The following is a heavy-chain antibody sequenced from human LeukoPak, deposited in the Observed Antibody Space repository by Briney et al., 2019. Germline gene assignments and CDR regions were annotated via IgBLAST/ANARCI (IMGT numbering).Heavy chain of an antibody. V-gene: IGHV3-30*18. CDR3: AKDGARYLLTYYFEY. J-gene: IGHJ4*02. CDR1: GFTFSSHD. Sequence: GGSLRLSCAASGFTFSSHDMHWVRQAPGKGLEWVAAISYNGSKQLYADSVKGRFTISRDNSKNTLNLQMNSLRDEDTAVYYCAKDGARYLLTYYFEYWGQGTLVTVSS. D-gene: IGHD3-9*01. CDR2: ISYNGSKQ.